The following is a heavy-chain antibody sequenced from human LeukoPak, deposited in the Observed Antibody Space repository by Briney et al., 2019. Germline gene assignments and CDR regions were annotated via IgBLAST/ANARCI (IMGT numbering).Heavy chain of an antibody. CDR1: GYTFSTYG. CDR2: ISGHQGNT. CDR3: ARSDLATITAGPFEY. J-gene: IGHJ4*02. Sequence: ASVKVSCKASGYTFSTYGITWVRQARGQGLEWMGWISGHQGNTKYAQNFQGRVTMTIDTSTSTAYMDLRSLRSDDTAIYFCARSDLATITAGPFEYWGQGTLDAVSS. D-gene: IGHD5-12*01. V-gene: IGHV1-18*01.